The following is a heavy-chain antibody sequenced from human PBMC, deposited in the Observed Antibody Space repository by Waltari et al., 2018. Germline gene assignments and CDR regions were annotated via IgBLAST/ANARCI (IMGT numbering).Heavy chain of an antibody. V-gene: IGHV1-18*01. CDR3: AKDADYGSGSNHFDY. D-gene: IGHD3-10*01. J-gene: IGHJ4*02. CDR2: VSAYNGNT. Sequence: QIHLVQSGAEVKEPGASVRVSCKASGYIFNHYGICWVRQAPGQGLEWMGWVSAYNGNTQYAPKFEGRVTMKTDTSTSTAYMELRSLRFDDTAVYYCAKDADYGSGSNHFDYWGQGTLVTVSS. CDR1: GYIFNHYG.